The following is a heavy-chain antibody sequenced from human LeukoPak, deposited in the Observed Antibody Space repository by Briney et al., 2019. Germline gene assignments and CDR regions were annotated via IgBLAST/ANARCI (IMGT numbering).Heavy chain of an antibody. J-gene: IGHJ4*02. CDR1: GYSISSGYY. CDR2: IYHSGST. V-gene: IGHV4-38-2*02. CDR3: ARDSDGH. Sequence: SETLSLTCTVSGYSISSGYYWGWIRQPPGKGLEWIGSIYHSGSTNYNPSLKSRVTISVDKSKNQFSLKLSSVTAADTAVYYCARDSDGHWGQGTLVTVSS.